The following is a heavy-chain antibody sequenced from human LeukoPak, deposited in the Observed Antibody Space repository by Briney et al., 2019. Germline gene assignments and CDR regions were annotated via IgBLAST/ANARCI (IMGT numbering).Heavy chain of an antibody. D-gene: IGHD5-18*01. CDR3: AKGAASRGYTYVAN. CDR1: AFTFRSYA. CDR2: ISGSGGST. J-gene: IGHJ4*02. V-gene: IGHV3-23*01. Sequence: LAGGSLRLSCAASAFTFRSYAMVWVPQARGKVLEWVSTISGSGGSTYYSASAKDRFTISRHNSNNTLYLQMNSLRSGDTAVYYCAKGAASRGYTYVANWGQGTLVTVTS.